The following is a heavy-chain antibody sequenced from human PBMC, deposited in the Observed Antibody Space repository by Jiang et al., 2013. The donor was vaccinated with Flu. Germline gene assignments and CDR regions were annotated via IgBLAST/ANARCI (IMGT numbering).Heavy chain of an antibody. Sequence: KPTQTLTLTCTFSGFSLGTSGVCMSWIRQPPGQALEWLARIDWDDDKYYTTSLKTRLTISKDTSKNQVVLRMTNMDPLDTATYFCARTIRDYASGNEQYNFDYWGPGILVTVSS. D-gene: IGHD3-10*01. CDR3: ARTIRDYASGNEQYNFDY. J-gene: IGHJ4*02. CDR1: GFSLGTSGVC. V-gene: IGHV2-70*11. CDR2: IDWDDDK.